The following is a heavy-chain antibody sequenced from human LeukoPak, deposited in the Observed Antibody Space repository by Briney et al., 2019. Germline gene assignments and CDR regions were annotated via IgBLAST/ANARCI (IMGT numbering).Heavy chain of an antibody. J-gene: IGHJ4*02. V-gene: IGHV3-64*01. Sequence: GGSLRLSCAASGFTFSNYAMHWVRQAPGKGLEYVSAISSNGGSTYYANSVKGRFTISRDNSKNTLYLQMGSLRAEDMAVYYCAIDLRLKELAYCGGDCLDYWGQGTLVTVSS. D-gene: IGHD2-21*02. CDR2: ISSNGGST. CDR3: AIDLRLKELAYCGGDCLDY. CDR1: GFTFSNYA.